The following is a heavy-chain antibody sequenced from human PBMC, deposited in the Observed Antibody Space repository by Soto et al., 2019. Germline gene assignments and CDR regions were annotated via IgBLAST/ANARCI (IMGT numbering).Heavy chain of an antibody. CDR2: ISSSSSTI. CDR1: GFTFSSYS. Sequence: GGSLRLSCAASGFTFSSYSMNWVRQAPGKGLEWVSYISSSSSTIYYADSVKGRFTISRDNAKNSLYLQMNSLRAEDTAVYYCAAYYDYSNCGFYYYYYMDVWGKGTTVTVSS. J-gene: IGHJ6*03. V-gene: IGHV3-48*01. CDR3: AAYYDYSNCGFYYYYYMDV. D-gene: IGHD4-4*01.